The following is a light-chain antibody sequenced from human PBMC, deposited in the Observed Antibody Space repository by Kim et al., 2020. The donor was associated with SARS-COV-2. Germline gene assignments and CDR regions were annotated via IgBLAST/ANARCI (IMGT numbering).Light chain of an antibody. CDR1: GITY. CDR2: EVS. J-gene: IGKJ4*01. V-gene: IGKV2D-29*02. CDR3: MQARQFPLT. Sequence: GITYLYWYLQKSGQSPQLLIYEVSNRFSGVSNRFTGSGSETDFTLRISRVEAEDAGVYHCMQARQFPLTFGGGTKLEI.